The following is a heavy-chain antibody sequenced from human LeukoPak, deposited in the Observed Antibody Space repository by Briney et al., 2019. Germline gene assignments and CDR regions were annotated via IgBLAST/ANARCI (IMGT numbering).Heavy chain of an antibody. V-gene: IGHV3-11*01. J-gene: IGHJ6*02. CDR2: VSSSGGTI. D-gene: IGHD6-13*01. Sequence: GGSLRLSCAASGFTFSDYHMSWIRQASGKGLEWVSYVSSSGGTISYADSVKGRFSISRDNAKKSLYLQMNSLRAEDTAVYYCAKEVAAAETGPYYYYGMDVWGQGTTVTVSS. CDR1: GFTFSDYH. CDR3: AKEVAAAETGPYYYYGMDV.